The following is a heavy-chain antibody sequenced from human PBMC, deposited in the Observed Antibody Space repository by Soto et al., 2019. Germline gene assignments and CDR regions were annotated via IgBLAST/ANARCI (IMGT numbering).Heavy chain of an antibody. CDR1: GFTFSSYG. CDR3: ATDRGNSGWPLFDS. V-gene: IGHV3-48*02. J-gene: IGHJ4*02. CDR2: IPTSNSTI. Sequence: EVQLVESGGGLVQPGGSLRLSCSASGFTFSSYGMNWVRQAPGKGLEWVSFIPTSNSTIYYAASVKGRFTISRDNAKNSLYLQMNILRDEDTAVYYCATDRGNSGWPLFDSWGQGTLVTVSS. D-gene: IGHD6-19*01.